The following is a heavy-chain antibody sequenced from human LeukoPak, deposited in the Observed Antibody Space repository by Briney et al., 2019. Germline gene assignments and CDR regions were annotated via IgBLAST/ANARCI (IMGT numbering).Heavy chain of an antibody. Sequence: QSGGSLRLSCAASGFTFSSYAMSWVRQAPGKGLEWVSAISGSGGSTYYADSVKGRFTISRDNSKNTLYLQMNSLRAEDTAVYYCAKDQCSSTSCPDGWFDPWCQGTLVTVSS. D-gene: IGHD2-2*01. CDR1: GFTFSSYA. J-gene: IGHJ5*02. V-gene: IGHV3-23*01. CDR2: ISGSGGST. CDR3: AKDQCSSTSCPDGWFDP.